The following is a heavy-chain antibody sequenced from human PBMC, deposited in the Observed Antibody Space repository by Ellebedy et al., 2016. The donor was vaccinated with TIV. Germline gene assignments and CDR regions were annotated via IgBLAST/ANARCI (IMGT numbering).Heavy chain of an antibody. CDR3: AKDDVYSGSWSFGS. J-gene: IGHJ4*02. Sequence: SQTLSLTCXISGDSVSRNSAAWNWIRQSPSRGLEWLGRTYYRSKWYYDYAVSVKSRITINPDTSKNQFSLKLTSVTAADTAVYYCAKDDVYSGSWSFGSWGQGTLVTVSS. CDR1: GDSVSRNSAA. V-gene: IGHV6-1*01. D-gene: IGHD1-26*01. CDR2: TYYRSKWYY.